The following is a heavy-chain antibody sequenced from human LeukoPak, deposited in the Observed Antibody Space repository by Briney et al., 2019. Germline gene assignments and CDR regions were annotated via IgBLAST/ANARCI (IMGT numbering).Heavy chain of an antibody. CDR1: GGSISSYY. CDR2: IYYSGST. J-gene: IGHJ6*02. V-gene: IGHV4-59*01. D-gene: IGHD3-9*01. Sequence: SETLSLTCTVSGGSISSYYWSWIRQPPGKGLEWIGYIYYSGSTNYNPSLKSRATISVDTSKNQFSLKLSSVTAADTAVYYCARNPSYDILTGYSDYYGMDVWGQGTTVTVSS. CDR3: ARNPSYDILTGYSDYYGMDV.